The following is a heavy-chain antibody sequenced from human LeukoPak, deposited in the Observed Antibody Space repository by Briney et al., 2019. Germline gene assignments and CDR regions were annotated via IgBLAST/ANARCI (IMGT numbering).Heavy chain of an antibody. CDR2: IWYDGSQR. J-gene: IGHJ6*02. V-gene: IGHV3-33*06. CDR3: AKVHIVGVNYYYYNAMDV. Sequence: GRSLRLSCAASGFTLSNFGFHWVRQAPGKGLEWVAAIWYDGSQRYYAGSVKGRFTISRDNSKNTLYLQMNSLRAEATAMYYCAKVHIVGVNYYYYNAMDVWGQGTTVTVSS. CDR1: GFTLSNFG. D-gene: IGHD1-26*01.